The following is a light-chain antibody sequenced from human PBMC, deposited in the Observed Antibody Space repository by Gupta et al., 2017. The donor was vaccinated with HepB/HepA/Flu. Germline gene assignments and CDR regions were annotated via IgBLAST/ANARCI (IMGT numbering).Light chain of an antibody. Sequence: QSVLTQPPSASGTPGQRVTISCSGSSSNIGSNYVYWYQQFPGTAPKLLIYRNNQRPSGVPDRFSGPKPGTSASLAISGLRSDDEADYYCATWDDSLSGYVFGNGTNVTVL. V-gene: IGLV1-47*01. J-gene: IGLJ1*01. CDR1: SSNIGSNY. CDR3: ATWDDSLSGYV. CDR2: RNN.